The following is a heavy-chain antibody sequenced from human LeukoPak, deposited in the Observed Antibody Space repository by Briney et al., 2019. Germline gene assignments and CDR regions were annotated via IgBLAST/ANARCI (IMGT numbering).Heavy chain of an antibody. V-gene: IGHV3-23*01. CDR1: GITFSNSA. D-gene: IGHD5-24*01. CDR3: VKSAGKDGYRDVFDI. Sequence: GGSLRLSCVPSGITFSNSALSWVRQAPGKGLKWVATITKSGDQTYYADSVRGLFTISRDISKSTLYLQMNSLRAEDTAVYHCVKSAGKDGYRDVFDIWGQGTVVSVSS. CDR2: ITKSGDQT. J-gene: IGHJ3*02.